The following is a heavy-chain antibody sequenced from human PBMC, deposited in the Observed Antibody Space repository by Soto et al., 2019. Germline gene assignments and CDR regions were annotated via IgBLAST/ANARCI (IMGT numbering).Heavy chain of an antibody. CDR1: GGSFSGYY. CDR3: ARPQRTGFYYYYYMDV. D-gene: IGHD2-8*02. CDR2: INHSGST. Sequence: SETLSLTCAVYGGSFSGYYWSWIRQPLGKGLEWIGEINHSGSTNYNPSLKSRVTISVDTSKNQFSLKLSSVTAADTAVYYCARPQRTGFYYYYYMDVWGKGTTVTVS. V-gene: IGHV4-34*01. J-gene: IGHJ6*03.